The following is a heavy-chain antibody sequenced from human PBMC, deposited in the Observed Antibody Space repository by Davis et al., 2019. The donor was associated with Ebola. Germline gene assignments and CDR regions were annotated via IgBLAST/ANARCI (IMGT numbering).Heavy chain of an antibody. V-gene: IGHV3-30*04. CDR3: ARGSVAAVGSDT. J-gene: IGHJ5*02. CDR2: IAYDGRYE. CDR1: GITFSRYA. Sequence: GESLKISCAVSGITFSRYAMHWVRQAPGKGLEWVTDIAYDGRYESYADSVKGRFTISRDNAKNSLYLQMDSLRVEDSAVYYCARGSVAAVGSDTWGQGTLVTVSS. D-gene: IGHD6-13*01.